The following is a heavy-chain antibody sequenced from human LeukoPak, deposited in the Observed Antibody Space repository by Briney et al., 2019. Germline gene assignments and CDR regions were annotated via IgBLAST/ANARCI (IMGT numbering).Heavy chain of an antibody. J-gene: IGHJ4*02. V-gene: IGHV3-74*01. CDR2: VKSDGTAT. D-gene: IGHD1-26*01. Sequence: GGSLRLSCAASGFTFSSHLMHWVRQAQGTGLVWVSSVKSDGTATNYADSVKGRFTISRDNAKNSLYLQMNSLRAEDTAVYYCARDRDLELLDYWGQGTLVTVSS. CDR1: GFTFSSHL. CDR3: ARDRDLELLDY.